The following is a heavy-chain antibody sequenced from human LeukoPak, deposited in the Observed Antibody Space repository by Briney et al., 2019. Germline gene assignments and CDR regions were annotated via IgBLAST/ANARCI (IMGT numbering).Heavy chain of an antibody. D-gene: IGHD3-3*01. CDR1: GGSVSNYY. Sequence: PSETLSLTCTVSGGSVSNYYWSWVRQSPGKGLEWIGYIYYTETSYNPSLKSRVTISADTSKNQFSLKLYSVTAADTAVYYCARDFRGGYDFWSGYYTPYYFDYWGQGTLVTVSS. CDR3: ARDFRGGYDFWSGYYTPYYFDY. CDR2: IYYTET. J-gene: IGHJ4*02. V-gene: IGHV4-59*02.